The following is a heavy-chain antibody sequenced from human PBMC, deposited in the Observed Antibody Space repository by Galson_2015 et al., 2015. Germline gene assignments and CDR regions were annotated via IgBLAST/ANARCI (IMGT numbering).Heavy chain of an antibody. D-gene: IGHD3-10*01. CDR3: AKDIWGDYYGSGSYSPTHPFDY. V-gene: IGHV3-43*02. J-gene: IGHJ4*02. CDR1: GFTFDDYA. Sequence: SLRLSCAASGFTFDDYAMHWVRQAPGKGLEWVSLISGDGGSTYYADSVKGRFTISRDNSKNSLYLQMNSLRTEDTALYYCAKDIWGDYYGSGSYSPTHPFDYWGQGTLVTVSS. CDR2: ISGDGGST.